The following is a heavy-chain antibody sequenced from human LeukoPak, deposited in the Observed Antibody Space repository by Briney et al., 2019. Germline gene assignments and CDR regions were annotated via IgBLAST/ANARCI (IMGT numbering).Heavy chain of an antibody. J-gene: IGHJ6*02. V-gene: IGHV3-66*01. CDR3: AFIAAAYYGMDV. Sequence: GGFLRLSCAASGFTVSSNYMSWVRQAPGKGLEWVSVIYSGGSTYYADSVKGRFTISRDNSKNTLYLQMNSLRAEDTAVYYCAFIAAAYYGMDVWGQGTTVTVSS. D-gene: IGHD6-13*01. CDR2: IYSGGST. CDR1: GFTVSSNY.